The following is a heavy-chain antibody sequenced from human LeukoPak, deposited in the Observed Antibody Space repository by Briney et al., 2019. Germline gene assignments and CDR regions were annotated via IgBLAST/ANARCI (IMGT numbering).Heavy chain of an antibody. CDR3: ARVLTGDFGYYYMDV. CDR1: GFTFSSYS. D-gene: IGHD7-27*01. CDR2: ISSSSSYI. J-gene: IGHJ6*03. V-gene: IGHV3-21*01. Sequence: GGSLRLSCAASGFTFSSYSMNWVRQAPGKGLEWVSSISSSSSYIYYADSVKGRFTISRDNAKNSLYLQMNSLRAEDTAVYYCARVLTGDFGYYYMDVWGKGTTVTVSS.